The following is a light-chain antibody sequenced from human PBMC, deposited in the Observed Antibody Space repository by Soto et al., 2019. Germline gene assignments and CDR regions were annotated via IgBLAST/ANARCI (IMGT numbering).Light chain of an antibody. V-gene: IGKV4-1*01. CDR1: QSVFSRFRNKNY. CDR3: QQYYTTPTWT. Sequence: DIVMTQSPDSLTLSLGERATINCKSSQSVFSRFRNKNYLGWFQQKPGQTPRLLIYWASTRESGVSDRFSGSGSGTDFTLTIDSLQAEDVAVYYCQQYYTTPTWTFGQGTKEEV. J-gene: IGKJ1*01. CDR2: WAS.